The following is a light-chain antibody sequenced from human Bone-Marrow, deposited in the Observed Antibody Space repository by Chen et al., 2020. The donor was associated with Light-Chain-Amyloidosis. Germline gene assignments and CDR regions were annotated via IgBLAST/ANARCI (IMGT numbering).Light chain of an antibody. Sequence: SYVLTQPSSVSVAPGQTATIACGGNNIGSTSVHWYQQTPGQASLLVVYDDSDRPSGIPERLSGSNSGNTATLTISRVEAGDEADYYCQVWDRSSDRPMFGGGTKLTVL. CDR3: QVWDRSSDRPM. CDR2: DDS. CDR1: NIGSTS. J-gene: IGLJ3*02. V-gene: IGLV3-21*02.